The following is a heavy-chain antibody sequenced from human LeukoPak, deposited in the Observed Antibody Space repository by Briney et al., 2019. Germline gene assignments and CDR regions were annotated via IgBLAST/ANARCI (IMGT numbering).Heavy chain of an antibody. CDR3: ARSGVSFYYGSGASIPFDY. CDR2: IYYSGST. CDR1: SDSINSSNYY. V-gene: IGHV4-39*07. D-gene: IGHD3-10*01. J-gene: IGHJ4*02. Sequence: PSETLSLTCTVSSDSINSSNYYWGWIRQPPGKGLEWIGNIYYSGSTYYNPSLKSRVTISVDTSKNQFSLKLSSVTAADTAVYYCARSGVSFYYGSGASIPFDYWGQGTLVTVSS.